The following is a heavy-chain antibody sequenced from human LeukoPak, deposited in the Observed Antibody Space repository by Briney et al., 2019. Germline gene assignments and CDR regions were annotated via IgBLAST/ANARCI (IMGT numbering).Heavy chain of an antibody. D-gene: IGHD3-10*01. CDR1: GLTISSYA. V-gene: IGHV3-23*01. Sequence: GGSLRLSCAASGLTISSYARSWVRQAPGKGLEWVSIISGSGGTTYYADSVKGRFTISRDHAKHTLYLQMNGLRAEETAVYDCAKEVWSGFDCWGQGSLVTASS. CDR3: AKEVWSGFDC. CDR2: ISGSGGTT. J-gene: IGHJ4*02.